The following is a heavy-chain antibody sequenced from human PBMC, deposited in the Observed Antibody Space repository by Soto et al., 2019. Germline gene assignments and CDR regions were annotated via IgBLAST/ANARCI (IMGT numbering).Heavy chain of an antibody. D-gene: IGHD3-22*01. V-gene: IGHV4-31*03. Sequence: PSETLSLSCTVSGGSSSSGCYYWSWIRQHPGKGLEWIGYIYYSGSTYYNPSLKSRVTISVDTSKNQFSLKLSSVTAADTAVYYCARWYSSGYYDYWGQGTLVTVSS. CDR2: IYYSGST. CDR3: ARWYSSGYYDY. J-gene: IGHJ4*02. CDR1: GGSSSSGCYY.